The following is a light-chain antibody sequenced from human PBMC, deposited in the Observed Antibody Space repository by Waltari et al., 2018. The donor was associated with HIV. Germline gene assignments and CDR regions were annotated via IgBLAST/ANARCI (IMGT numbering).Light chain of an antibody. CDR2: DAS. Sequence: IQMTHSPPSLSASVGDRVTITCRASQNINNYVNWYQHKPGKVPRLLIYDASSLESGAPSRFSGSGYGTDFTLTISSLQQEDFATYYCLQTYSAPLTFGPGTRVDFK. CDR3: LQTYSAPLT. J-gene: IGKJ3*01. V-gene: IGKV1-39*01. CDR1: QNINNY.